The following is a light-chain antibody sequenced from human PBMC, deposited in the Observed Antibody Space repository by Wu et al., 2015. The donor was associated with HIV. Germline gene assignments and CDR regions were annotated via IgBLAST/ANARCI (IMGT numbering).Light chain of an antibody. CDR3: QQHTNWPLT. J-gene: IGKJ5*01. CDR2: DAS. CDR1: QTISSY. V-gene: IGKV3-11*01. Sequence: EIVLTQSPATLSLSPGERATLSCRASQTISSYLNWYQQKPGQAPRLLIYDASNRATGIPARFSGGGSGTDFTLTISSLEPEDFAVYYCQQHTNWPLTFGQGTRLEIK.